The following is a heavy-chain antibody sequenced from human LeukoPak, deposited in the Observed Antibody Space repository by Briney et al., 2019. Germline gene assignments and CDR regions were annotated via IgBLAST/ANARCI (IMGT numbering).Heavy chain of an antibody. CDR2: IWHDGSRK. CDR1: GFTFSNHG. D-gene: IGHD3-16*01. CDR3: SRVLDTRGMAV. J-gene: IGHJ6*02. Sequence: GGSLRLSCAASGFTFSNHGMHWVRQAPGKGLEWVAIIWHDGSRKYYADSVKGRFSISRDNSKNTLYLEMGSLRAEDTAVYFCSRVLDTRGMAVWGQGTTVTVS. V-gene: IGHV3-33*01.